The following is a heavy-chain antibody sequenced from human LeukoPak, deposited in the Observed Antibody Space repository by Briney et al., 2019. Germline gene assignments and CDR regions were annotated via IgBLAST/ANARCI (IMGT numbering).Heavy chain of an antibody. D-gene: IGHD5-12*01. J-gene: IGHJ4*02. CDR3: ATRLRNHFDY. V-gene: IGHV3-64*04. Sequence: PGGSLRLSCSASGFTFSSYAMHWVRQAPGKGLEYVSAISSNGGSTYYADSVKGRFTISRDNSKNTLYLQMNSLRAEDTAVYFCATRLRNHFDYWGQGTQVTVSS. CDR1: GFTFSSYA. CDR2: ISSNGGST.